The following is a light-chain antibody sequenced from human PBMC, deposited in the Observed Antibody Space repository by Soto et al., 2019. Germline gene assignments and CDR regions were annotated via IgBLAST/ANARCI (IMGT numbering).Light chain of an antibody. CDR3: QSYDMSLSGWV. CDR1: TSNIGTGYD. V-gene: IGLV1-40*01. CDR2: GNS. Sequence: QSVLTQPPSVSGAPRQRVTISCTGSTSNIGTGYDVHWYQQLPGTAPQLLIYGNSKRPSGVPDRISGSKSGSSASLAITGLQADDEADYYCQSYDMSLSGWVFGGGTKVTVL. J-gene: IGLJ3*02.